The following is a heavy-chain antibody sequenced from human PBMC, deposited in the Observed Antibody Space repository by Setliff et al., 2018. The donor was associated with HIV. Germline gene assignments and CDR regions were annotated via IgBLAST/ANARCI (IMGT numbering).Heavy chain of an antibody. CDR2: INNISSTI. CDR3: TRTSRAAY. CDR1: GFTFSDYS. D-gene: IGHD6-25*01. Sequence: GGFLRLSCVASGFTFSDYSMNWVRQAPGKGLEWVSYINNISSTISYADSVKGRFTISRDNAKSSLYLQMNSLRAEDTAVYYCTRTSRAAYWGRGTLVTVSS. V-gene: IGHV3-48*01. J-gene: IGHJ4*02.